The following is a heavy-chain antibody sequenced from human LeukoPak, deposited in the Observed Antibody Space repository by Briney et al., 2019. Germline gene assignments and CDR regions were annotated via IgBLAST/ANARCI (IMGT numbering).Heavy chain of an antibody. CDR1: GYTFTSYD. Sequence: ASVKVSCKASGYTFTSYDINWVRQATGQGLEWMGWMNPNSGNTGYAQKFQGRVTMTRNTSISTAYMELSSLRSEDTAVYYCVRVREPQDGKWFDPWGQGTLVTVSS. D-gene: IGHD1-26*01. CDR2: MNPNSGNT. J-gene: IGHJ5*02. CDR3: VRVREPQDGKWFDP. V-gene: IGHV1-8*01.